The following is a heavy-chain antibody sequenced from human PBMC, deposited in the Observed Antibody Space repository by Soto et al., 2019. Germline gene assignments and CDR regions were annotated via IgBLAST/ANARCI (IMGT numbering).Heavy chain of an antibody. V-gene: IGHV4-59*01. CDR2: IYYSGST. D-gene: IGHD6-13*01. J-gene: IGHJ4*02. CDR3: ARDGYIAAAGTEVYFDY. CDR1: GGSISGYY. Sequence: SETLSLTCTVSGGSISGYYWSWIRQPPGKGLEWIGYIYYSGSTNYNPSLKSRVTISVDTSKNQFSLKLSSVTAADTAVYYCARDGYIAAAGTEVYFDYWGQGTLVTVSS.